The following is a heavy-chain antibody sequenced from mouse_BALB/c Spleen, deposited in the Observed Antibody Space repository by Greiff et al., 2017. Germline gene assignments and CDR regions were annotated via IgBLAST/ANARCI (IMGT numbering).Heavy chain of an antibody. D-gene: IGHD2-4*01. CDR2: IWSGGST. J-gene: IGHJ3*01. V-gene: IGHV2-2*02. CDR1: GFSLTSYG. Sequence: VKVEESGPGLVQPSQSLSITCTVSGFSLTSYGVHWVRQSPGKGLEWLGVIWSGGSTDYNAAFISRLSISKDNSKSQVFFKMNSLQANDTAIYYCARGGDYIFAYWGQGTLVTVSA. CDR3: ARGGDYIFAY.